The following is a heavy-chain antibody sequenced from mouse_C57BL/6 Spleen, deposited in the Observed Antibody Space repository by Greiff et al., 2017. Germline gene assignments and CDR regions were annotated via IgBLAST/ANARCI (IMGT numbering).Heavy chain of an antibody. CDR1: GYTFTEYT. J-gene: IGHJ1*03. CDR3: ARHEEEYYGSFWYFDV. CDR2: FYPGSGSI. Sequence: LVESGAELVKPGASVKLSCKASGYTFTEYTIHWVKQRSGQGLEWIGWFYPGSGSIKYNEKFKDKATLTADKSSSTVYMELSRLTSEDSAVYFCARHEEEYYGSFWYFDVWGTGTTGTVSS. D-gene: IGHD1-1*01. V-gene: IGHV1-62-2*01.